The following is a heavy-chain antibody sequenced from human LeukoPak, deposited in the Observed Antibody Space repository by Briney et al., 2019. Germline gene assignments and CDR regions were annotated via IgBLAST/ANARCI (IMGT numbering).Heavy chain of an antibody. CDR3: AKVGTYDSSGYYDDYYFDS. V-gene: IGHV3-23*01. J-gene: IGHJ4*02. CDR2: VRGGGSDT. Sequence: GGSLRLSCAASGFTFYKYDMTWVRQAPGKGLEWVSAVRGGGSDTSYAASVKGRFTISRDNSKNTLSLQMNSLRVDDTAVYFCAKVGTYDSSGYYDDYYFDSWGQGTQVTVSS. D-gene: IGHD3-22*01. CDR1: GFTFYKYD.